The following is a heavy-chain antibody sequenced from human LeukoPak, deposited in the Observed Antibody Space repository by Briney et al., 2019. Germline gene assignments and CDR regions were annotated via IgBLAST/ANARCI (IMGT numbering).Heavy chain of an antibody. CDR2: ITGSGGST. Sequence: GGSLRLSCAASGFTFSNYAMNWVRQAQGKGLEWVSGITGSGGSTYYADSVKGRFTISRDNSKNTLYLQMNSLRAEDTAVYFCAKAHYYDSSGYPNDAFDIWGQGTMVTVSS. CDR1: GFTFSNYA. J-gene: IGHJ3*02. D-gene: IGHD3-22*01. V-gene: IGHV3-23*01. CDR3: AKAHYYDSSGYPNDAFDI.